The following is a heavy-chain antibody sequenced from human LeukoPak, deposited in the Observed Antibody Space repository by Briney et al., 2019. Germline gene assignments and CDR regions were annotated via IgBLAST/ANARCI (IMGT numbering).Heavy chain of an antibody. J-gene: IGHJ6*03. CDR3: ARTGITGTTNYYYYMDV. CDR1: GGSISSYY. Sequence: SSETLSLTCSVSGGSISSYYWTWIRQPPGKGLEWIGYRYYSGSTKYNPSLRSRVTISVDTSKNQFSLKLSSVTAADTAIYYCARTGITGTTNYYYYMDVWGKGTTVTVSS. CDR2: RYYSGST. D-gene: IGHD1-7*01. V-gene: IGHV4-59*08.